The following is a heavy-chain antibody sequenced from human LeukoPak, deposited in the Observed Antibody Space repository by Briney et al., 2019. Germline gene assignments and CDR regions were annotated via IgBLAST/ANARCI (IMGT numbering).Heavy chain of an antibody. CDR1: GFAFSTYG. Sequence: GGSLRLSCAPSGFAFSTYGMHWVRQAPGKGLEWVTYIRHHGRDKYYADSVKGRFTISRDNSKNTLYLQMDSLRAEDTALYYCVKDANWSFDSWGQGILVAVSS. J-gene: IGHJ4*02. V-gene: IGHV3-30*02. D-gene: IGHD1-1*01. CDR3: VKDANWSFDS. CDR2: IRHHGRDK.